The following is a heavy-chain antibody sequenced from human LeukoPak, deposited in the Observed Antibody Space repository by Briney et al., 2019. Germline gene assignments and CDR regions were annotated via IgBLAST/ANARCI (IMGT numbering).Heavy chain of an antibody. CDR2: IFHSGST. V-gene: IGHV4-4*02. Sequence: SGTLSLTCAVSGGSISSSDWWNWVRQPPGKGLEWIGEIFHSGSTNYNPSLKSRVTIPLDRSKNQFSLKLSSVTVADTAVYYCARGPYYYMDVWGKGTTVTVSS. CDR3: ARGPYYYMDV. CDR1: GGSISSSDW. J-gene: IGHJ6*03.